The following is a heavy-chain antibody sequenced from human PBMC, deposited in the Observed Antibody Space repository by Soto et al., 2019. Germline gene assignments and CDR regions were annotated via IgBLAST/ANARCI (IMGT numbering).Heavy chain of an antibody. Sequence: GGSVKVSCKASGYTFTRYGISWVGQAPGQGLEWMGWISAYNGNTNYAQKLQGRVTMTTDTSTSTAYMELRSLRSDDTAVYYCARDGIAARPGDYWGQGTLVTVSS. J-gene: IGHJ4*02. CDR2: ISAYNGNT. CDR3: ARDGIAARPGDY. V-gene: IGHV1-18*01. D-gene: IGHD6-6*01. CDR1: GYTFTRYG.